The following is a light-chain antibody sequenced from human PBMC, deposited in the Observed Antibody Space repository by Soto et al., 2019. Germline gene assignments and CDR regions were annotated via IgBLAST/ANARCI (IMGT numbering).Light chain of an antibody. V-gene: IGKV1-5*03. CDR1: QSISSW. CDR3: QQYNTYRYT. CDR2: KAS. J-gene: IGKJ2*01. Sequence: DIQMTQSPSTLSASVGDRVTITCRASQSISSWLAWYQQKPGKAPKLLIYKASSLESGVPSRFSGRGSETEFTLTISRLQPDDFATYYCQQYNTYRYTFGQGTKLEIK.